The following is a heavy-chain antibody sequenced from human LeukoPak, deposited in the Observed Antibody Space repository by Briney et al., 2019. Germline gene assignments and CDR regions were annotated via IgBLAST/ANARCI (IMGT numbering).Heavy chain of an antibody. D-gene: IGHD6-19*01. V-gene: IGHV4-4*07. CDR3: AREMRSSGLYYFDY. Sequence: SETLSLTCTVSGGSISGYYWSWVRQPAGKGLEWVGRIYTSGNNNYNPSLKRGLTMSVETSKKQFTLKQSSVTAADTAVYYCAREMRSSGLYYFDYWGRGALVTVSS. CDR1: GGSISGYY. J-gene: IGHJ4*02. CDR2: IYTSGNN.